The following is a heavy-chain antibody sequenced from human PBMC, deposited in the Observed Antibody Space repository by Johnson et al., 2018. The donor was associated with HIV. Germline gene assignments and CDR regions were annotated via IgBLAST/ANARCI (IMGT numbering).Heavy chain of an antibody. V-gene: IGHV3-20*04. Sequence: VHLVESGGGLVQPGRSLRLSCAASGFTFDDYGMSWVRQGPGKGLEWVSGINWNGGSTGYADSVKGRFTISRDSYKNTLYLQMSGLSAEDTALYYCARGPLFYYSSGLWAFDIWGQGTMVTVSS. CDR1: GFTFDDYG. CDR3: ARGPLFYYSSGLWAFDI. CDR2: INWNGGST. D-gene: IGHD3-10*01. J-gene: IGHJ3*02.